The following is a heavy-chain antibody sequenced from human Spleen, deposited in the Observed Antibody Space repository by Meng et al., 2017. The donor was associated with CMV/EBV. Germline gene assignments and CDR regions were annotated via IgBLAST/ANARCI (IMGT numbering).Heavy chain of an antibody. CDR3: ARDRADYAVDY. D-gene: IGHD4-17*01. Sequence: GSLRLSCTVSGDSVSSGAYYWSWIRQPPGKRLEWIGYIYYSGSTNYNPSLKSRVTISVDTSKNQFSLKLSSVTAADTAVYYCARDRADYAVDYWGQGTLVTVSS. J-gene: IGHJ4*02. CDR2: IYYSGST. V-gene: IGHV4-61*08. CDR1: GDSVSSGAYY.